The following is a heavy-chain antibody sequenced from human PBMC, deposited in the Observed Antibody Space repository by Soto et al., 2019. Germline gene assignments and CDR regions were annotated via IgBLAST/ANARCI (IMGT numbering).Heavy chain of an antibody. CDR1: GDTFTSYD. J-gene: IGHJ6*02. D-gene: IGHD6-19*01. CDR2: MNPNSGNT. Sequence: GASVKVSCKASGDTFTSYDINWVREATGQGLEWMGWMNPNSGNTGYAQKFQGRVTMTRNTSISTAYMELSSLRSEDTAVYYCARGGLIAVAGKFKGYGMDVWGQGTTVTVSS. CDR3: ARGGLIAVAGKFKGYGMDV. V-gene: IGHV1-8*01.